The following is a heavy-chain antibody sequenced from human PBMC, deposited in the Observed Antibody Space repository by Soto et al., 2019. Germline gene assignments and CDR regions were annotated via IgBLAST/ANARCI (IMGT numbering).Heavy chain of an antibody. CDR2: MSYAGTYK. CDR3: AKEMYPRTVLDSSSPWGDY. V-gene: IGHV3-30*18. D-gene: IGHD6-6*01. CDR1: GFTFSDYG. Sequence: SAGSLSLSCAVSGFTFSDYGMHWVRQAPCQGLEWVAVMSYAGTYKYYADSVKGRFTISRDLSGNRLFLQMNSLRLEDTAVYFCAKEMYPRTVLDSSSPWGDYWGQGTLVTVSS. J-gene: IGHJ4*02.